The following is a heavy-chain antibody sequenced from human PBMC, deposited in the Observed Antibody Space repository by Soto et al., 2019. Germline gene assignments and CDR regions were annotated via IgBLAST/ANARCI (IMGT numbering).Heavy chain of an antibody. CDR2: IYHSGST. CDR3: ARVGSGYAFDY. D-gene: IGHD5-12*01. Sequence: QLQLQESGSGLVKPSQTLSLTCAVSGGSISSGGYSWSWIRQPPGKGLEWIGYIYHSGSTYYNPSLKSRVTLSVDRAKNQFSLKLSSVAAADTAVYYCARVGSGYAFDYWGQGTLVTVSS. J-gene: IGHJ4*02. V-gene: IGHV4-30-2*01. CDR1: GGSISSGGYS.